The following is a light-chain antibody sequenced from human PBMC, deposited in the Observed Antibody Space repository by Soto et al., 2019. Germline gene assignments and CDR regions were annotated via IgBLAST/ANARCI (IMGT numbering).Light chain of an antibody. CDR2: EVS. J-gene: IGLJ1*01. V-gene: IGLV2-23*02. Sequence: QSVLTQPASVSGSPGQSITISCTGTISDVGTYNLVSWFQQHPGKAPKLMIFEVSERPSGVSNRFSGSKSGNAAPLTISGLQAEDEADYYCCSYAGGATYVSGTGTKLTVL. CDR3: CSYAGGATYV. CDR1: ISDVGTYNL.